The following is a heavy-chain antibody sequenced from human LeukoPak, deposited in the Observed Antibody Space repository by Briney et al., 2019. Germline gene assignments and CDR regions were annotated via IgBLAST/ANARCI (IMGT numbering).Heavy chain of an antibody. CDR1: GYSFTSYW. CDR2: IYPGDSDT. V-gene: IGHV5-51*01. CDR3: ARLRYCSGGSCYSFDY. J-gene: IGHJ4*02. D-gene: IGHD2-15*01. Sequence: GESLKISCKGSGYSFTSYWIGWVRQMPGKGLEWMGIIYPGDSDTRYSPSFQGQVTISADKSISTAYLQWSSLKASDTAVYYCARLRYCSGGSCYSFDYWGQGTLVTVSS.